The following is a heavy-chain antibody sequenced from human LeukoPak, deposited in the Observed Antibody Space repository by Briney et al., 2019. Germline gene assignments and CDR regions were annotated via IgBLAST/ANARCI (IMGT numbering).Heavy chain of an antibody. CDR1: GFTFSSHA. Sequence: PGRSLRLSCAASGFTFSSHAMSWVRQAPGKGLEWVSAISGSGDNAYYADSVKGGFTISRDNSKNTLYLHMSSLRAEDTAVFYCACSAYYYYYLDVWGKGTTVTVSS. V-gene: IGHV3-23*01. CDR2: ISGSGDNA. CDR3: ACSAYYYYYLDV. D-gene: IGHD3-10*02. J-gene: IGHJ6*03.